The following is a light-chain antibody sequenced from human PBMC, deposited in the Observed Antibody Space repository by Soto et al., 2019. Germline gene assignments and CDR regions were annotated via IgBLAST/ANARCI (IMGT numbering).Light chain of an antibody. CDR2: DVS. Sequence: QSALTQPASVSGSPGQSITISCTGTSSDVGGYNYVSWYQHHPGKAPKLMIYDVSNRPSGVSNRFSGSKSGNTASLTISGLQAEDEADYYCSSYTSGSALIYVFGTGTKVTVL. CDR1: SSDVGGYNY. V-gene: IGLV2-14*03. J-gene: IGLJ1*01. CDR3: SSYTSGSALIYV.